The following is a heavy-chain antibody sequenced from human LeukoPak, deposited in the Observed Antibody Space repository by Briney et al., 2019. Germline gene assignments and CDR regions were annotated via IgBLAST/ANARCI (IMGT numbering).Heavy chain of an antibody. Sequence: PGGSLRLSCAASGFTFSILDMNWVRQAPGKGLEWVSSISSSSSYIHYTNSVQGRFTISRDNAKNSLYLQMNSLRAEDTAVYYCARGRGDCSGGTCPFTTYMDVWGKGTTVTVSS. CDR3: ARGRGDCSGGTCPFTTYMDV. V-gene: IGHV3-21*01. CDR2: ISSSSSYI. CDR1: GFTFSILD. J-gene: IGHJ6*03. D-gene: IGHD2-15*01.